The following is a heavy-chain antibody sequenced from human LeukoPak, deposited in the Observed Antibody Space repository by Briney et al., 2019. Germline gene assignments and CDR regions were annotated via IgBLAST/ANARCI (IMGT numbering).Heavy chain of an antibody. J-gene: IGHJ6*02. CDR2: IKQDGSEK. V-gene: IGHV3-7*01. D-gene: IGHD3-10*01. CDR3: ARDRSYSGHYGMDV. Sequence: PGGSLRLSCAASGFTFSTYWMSWVRQAPGKGLEWVANIKQDGSEKYYEDSVKGRFTISRDNAKNSLYLQMNSLKAEDTAVYYCARDRSYSGHYGMDVWGQGTTVTVSS. CDR1: GFTFSTYW.